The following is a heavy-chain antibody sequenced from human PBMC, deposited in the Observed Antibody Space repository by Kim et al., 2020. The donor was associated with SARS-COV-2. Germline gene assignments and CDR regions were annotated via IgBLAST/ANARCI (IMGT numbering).Heavy chain of an antibody. J-gene: IGHJ6*02. CDR2: I. Sequence: IYYADSVKGRVTISRDNAKNSLYLQMNSLRAEDTAVYYCARDGDYYGMDVWGQGTTVTVSS. CDR3: ARDGDYYGMDV. D-gene: IGHD3-3*01. V-gene: IGHV3-21*01.